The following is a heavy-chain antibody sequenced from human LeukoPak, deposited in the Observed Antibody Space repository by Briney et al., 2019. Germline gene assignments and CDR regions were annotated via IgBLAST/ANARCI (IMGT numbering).Heavy chain of an antibody. CDR2: IFPSGSA. CDR1: GGPISSYY. V-gene: IGHV4-4*09. D-gene: IGHD1-14*01. Sequence: SETLSLTCTVSGGPISSYYRSWIRQSPVRGLEWIGYIFPSGSAFYNPSLESRVTISQDTSENQFSLRLSSVTAADTAVYYCARRNHYFYYMDVWGKGTTVTVSS. CDR3: ARRNHYFYYMDV. J-gene: IGHJ6*03.